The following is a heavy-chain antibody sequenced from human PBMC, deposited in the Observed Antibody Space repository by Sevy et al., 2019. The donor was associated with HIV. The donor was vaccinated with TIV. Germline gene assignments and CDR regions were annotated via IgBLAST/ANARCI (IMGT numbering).Heavy chain of an antibody. CDR3: ARDGKVPVPGLYYFDY. D-gene: IGHD6-19*01. Sequence: GGSLRLSCAASGLTFSNDNMNWVRQAPGKGLEWVSFISSESGYIYYADSVKGRFSISRDNAKNSLYLQMNSLRAEDTAVYYRARDGKVPVPGLYYFDYWGHGTLVTVSS. J-gene: IGHJ4*01. V-gene: IGHV3-21*01. CDR2: ISSESGYI. CDR1: GLTFSNDN.